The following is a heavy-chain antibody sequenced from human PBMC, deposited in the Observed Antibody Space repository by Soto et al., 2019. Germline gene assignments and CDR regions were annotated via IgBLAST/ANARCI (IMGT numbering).Heavy chain of an antibody. V-gene: IGHV3-49*03. CDR2: IRSKAYGGTT. D-gene: IGHD3-10*01. J-gene: IGHJ4*02. CDR3: TRAEYDGITTVRGVIFAFDY. CDR1: GFTFGDYA. Sequence: LRLSCTASGFTFGDYAMSWFRQAPGKGLEWVGLIRSKAYGGTTEYAASVKGRFTISRDDSKSIANLQMNSLKTEDTVVYYFTRAEYDGITTVRGVIFAFDYWGQGTLVTVSS.